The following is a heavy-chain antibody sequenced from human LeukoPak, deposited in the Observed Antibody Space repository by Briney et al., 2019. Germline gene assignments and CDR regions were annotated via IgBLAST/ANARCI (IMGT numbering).Heavy chain of an antibody. CDR3: ARLYYDFWSGYYKYFDY. Sequence: PSETLSLTCAVYGVSFSGYYWSWIRQPPGKGLEWIGEINHSGSTNYNPSLKSRVTISVDTSKNQFSLKLSSVTAADTAVYYCARLYYDFWSGYYKYFDYWGQGTLVTVSS. D-gene: IGHD3-3*01. V-gene: IGHV4-34*01. CDR2: INHSGST. CDR1: GVSFSGYY. J-gene: IGHJ4*02.